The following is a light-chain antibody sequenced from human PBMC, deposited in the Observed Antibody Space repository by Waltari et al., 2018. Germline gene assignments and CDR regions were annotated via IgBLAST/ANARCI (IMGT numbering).Light chain of an antibody. CDR1: SSDVGGYNY. V-gene: IGLV2-14*03. CDR2: YVQ. CDR3: SSYTSSSTYV. Sequence: QSALTQPAPVSGSPGQSITISCTGTSSDVGGYNYVSWYQQQPGKAPKLIIYYVQSRPSGVSYRLSGSKSGNTASLTISGLQAEDEADYYCSSYTSSSTYVFGTGTKVTVL. J-gene: IGLJ1*01.